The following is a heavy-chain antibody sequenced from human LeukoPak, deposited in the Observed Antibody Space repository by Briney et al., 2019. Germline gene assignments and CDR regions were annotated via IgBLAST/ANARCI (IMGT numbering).Heavy chain of an antibody. J-gene: IGHJ4*02. D-gene: IGHD5-12*01. CDR2: ISDSGGNT. CDR1: GFTFNSYP. Sequence: QSGGSLRLSCAASGFTFNSYPMSWVRQAPWERLQWVSGISDSGGNTYYADSVKGRFTISRDNSKNTLYLQMNSLRAEDTAVYYCARDQTIVEMATIPIPNFDYWGQGTLVTVSS. V-gene: IGHV3-23*01. CDR3: ARDQTIVEMATIPIPNFDY.